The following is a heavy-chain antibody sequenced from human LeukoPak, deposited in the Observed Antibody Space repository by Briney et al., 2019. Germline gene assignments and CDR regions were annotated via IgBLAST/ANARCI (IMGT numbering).Heavy chain of an antibody. CDR2: ISGSGDRT. D-gene: IGHD7-27*01. J-gene: IGHJ2*01. Sequence: GGSLRLSCAASGFTFSSYGMSWVRQAPGMGLEWVSAISGSGDRTYYADSVKGRFTISRDNSKNTLYLQMNSLRAEDTAVYYCAREKMGTPPWPSVKSSWYFDLWGRGTLVTVSS. V-gene: IGHV3-23*01. CDR1: GFTFSSYG. CDR3: AREKMGTPPWPSVKSSWYFDL.